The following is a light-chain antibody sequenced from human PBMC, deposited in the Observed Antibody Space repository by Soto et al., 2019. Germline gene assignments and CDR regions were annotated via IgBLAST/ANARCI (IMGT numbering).Light chain of an antibody. J-gene: IGKJ5*01. Sequence: DIQMTHSPSTLSASVGSRRTITCRASQSISSYLNWYQQKLVKVPKLLIYDASNLEAGVPSRFRGSGSGTDFTFTISRLQPEDIATYYCQQYENLPTFGQGTRLEIK. V-gene: IGKV1-33*01. CDR3: QQYENLPT. CDR2: DAS. CDR1: QSISSY.